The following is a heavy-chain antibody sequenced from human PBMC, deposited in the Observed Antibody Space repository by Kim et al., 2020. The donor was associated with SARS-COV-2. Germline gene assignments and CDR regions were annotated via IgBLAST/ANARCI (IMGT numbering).Heavy chain of an antibody. CDR2: IRSKANNYAP. Sequence: GGSLRLSCAASGFGFSDSAMHWVRQASGKGLEWVGRIRSKANNYAPAYAASVKGRFTISRDDSQNTAYLQMNSLETEDTAVYYCTRGAEHWSGYYDYWGQGTLVTVSS. J-gene: IGHJ4*02. CDR3: TRGAEHWSGYYDY. D-gene: IGHD3-3*01. CDR1: GFGFSDSA. V-gene: IGHV3-73*01.